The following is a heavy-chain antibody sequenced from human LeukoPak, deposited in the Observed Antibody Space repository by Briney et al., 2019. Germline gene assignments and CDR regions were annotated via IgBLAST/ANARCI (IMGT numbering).Heavy chain of an antibody. D-gene: IGHD3-3*01. Sequence: EGSLRLPFSGSGFTINNFWMGRVRQGPGKGLEGVANTKQDGSEKYYVDSVKGRYTISRDNAKNSLYLQMNSLRAEDTAVYYCARDRPYYDFWSGYSDYWGQGTLVTVSS. CDR3: ARDRPYYDFWSGYSDY. J-gene: IGHJ4*02. CDR1: GFTINNFW. V-gene: IGHV3-7*01. CDR2: TKQDGSEK.